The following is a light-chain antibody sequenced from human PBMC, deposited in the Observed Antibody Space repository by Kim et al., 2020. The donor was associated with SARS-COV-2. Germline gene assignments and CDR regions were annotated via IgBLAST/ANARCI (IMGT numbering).Light chain of an antibody. J-gene: IGKJ3*01. CDR1: QSVNSY. CDR2: DAS. V-gene: IGKV3-11*01. Sequence: EIVLTQSPATLSLSPGERATLSCRASQSVNSYLAWYQQKPGQAPRLLIYDASNRATGIPARFSGSGSGTDFTLTISSLEPEDFAVCYCQQRNNWPLTFGPGTKVDIK. CDR3: QQRNNWPLT.